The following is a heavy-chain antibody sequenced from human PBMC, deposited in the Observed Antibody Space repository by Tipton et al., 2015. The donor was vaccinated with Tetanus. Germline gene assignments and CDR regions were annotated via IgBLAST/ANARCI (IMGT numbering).Heavy chain of an antibody. CDR2: AYYSGTT. Sequence: TLSLTCSVSGFSVSSSAYYWGWIRQPPGKGLEWIGSAYYSGTTKYNPALKSRVTISVDTSKNQFSLRLSSVTAADTAVYYCARRREWVATGTYGMDVRGQGTTVTVSS. V-gene: IGHV4-39*01. D-gene: IGHD5-12*01. J-gene: IGHJ6*02. CDR1: GFSVSSSAYY. CDR3: ARRREWVATGTYGMDV.